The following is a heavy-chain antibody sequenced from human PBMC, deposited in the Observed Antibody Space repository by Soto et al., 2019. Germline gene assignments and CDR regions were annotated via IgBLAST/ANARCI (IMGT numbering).Heavy chain of an antibody. Sequence: EVQLVESGGGLIQPGGSLKLSCAASGFTVGNNYMSWVRQAPGKGLEWVSLIYSTGTTKYADSVKGRFTVSRDNAKNTLYLQMNSLSAEDKAVYYCAKDGRGSGSHYNSFGYWGQGTLVTVSS. CDR2: IYSTGTT. D-gene: IGHD3-10*01. CDR3: AKDGRGSGSHYNSFGY. CDR1: GFTVGNNY. J-gene: IGHJ4*02. V-gene: IGHV3-53*01.